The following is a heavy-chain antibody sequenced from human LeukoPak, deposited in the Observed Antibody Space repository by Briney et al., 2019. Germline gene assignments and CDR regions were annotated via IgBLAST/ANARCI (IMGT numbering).Heavy chain of an antibody. Sequence: ASVKVSCKVSGYTLTELSMHWVRQAPGKGLEWMGGFDPEDGETIYAQKFQSRVTITADKSTSTAYMELSSLRSEDTAVYYCARSPSDYYGSGSYHWGQGTLVTVSS. CDR1: GYTLTELS. D-gene: IGHD3-10*01. CDR3: ARSPSDYYGSGSYH. CDR2: FDPEDGET. J-gene: IGHJ1*01. V-gene: IGHV1-24*01.